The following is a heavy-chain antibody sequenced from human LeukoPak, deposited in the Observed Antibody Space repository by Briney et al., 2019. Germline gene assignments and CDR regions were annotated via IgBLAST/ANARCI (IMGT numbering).Heavy chain of an antibody. D-gene: IGHD1-26*01. CDR1: GYTFTGYD. CDR2: MNPNSGNT. J-gene: IGHJ6*02. Sequence: ASVKVSYKASGYTFTGYDINWVRQATGQGLEWMGWMNPNSGNTGYAQKFQGRVTMTRNTSISTAYMELSSLRSEDTAVYYCARPGGGSYSAGYSYYGMDVWGQGTTVTVSS. V-gene: IGHV1-8*01. CDR3: ARPGGGSYSAGYSYYGMDV.